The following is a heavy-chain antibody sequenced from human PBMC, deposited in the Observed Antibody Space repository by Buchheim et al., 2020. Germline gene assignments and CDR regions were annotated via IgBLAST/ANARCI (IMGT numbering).Heavy chain of an antibody. CDR2: ISGSGVST. D-gene: IGHD6-13*01. CDR1: GFTFISYA. CDR3: AKDIAAAGSIGFDY. J-gene: IGHJ4*02. V-gene: IGHV3-23*01. Sequence: EVQLLESGGGLVQPGGSLRLSCAASGFTFISYAMSWVRQAPGKGLDWVSGISGSGVSTYYPDSVKGRFTISRDNSKNTLYLQMNSLRAEDTAVYYCAKDIAAAGSIGFDYWGQGTL.